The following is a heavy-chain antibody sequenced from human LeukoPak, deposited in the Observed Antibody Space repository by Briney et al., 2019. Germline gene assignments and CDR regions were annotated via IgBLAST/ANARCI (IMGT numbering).Heavy chain of an antibody. CDR1: GFXFSSYG. J-gene: IGHJ4*02. D-gene: IGHD5-18*01. Sequence: GGSLRLSCAASGFXFSSYGMHWVRQAPGKGLEWVAIISFDGSDEFYADSVKGRFTISRDNSKNTLYLQMNSLRAEDTAVYYCAKGYSFIDYWGQGTQVTVSS. V-gene: IGHV3-30*18. CDR3: AKGYSFIDY. CDR2: ISFDGSDE.